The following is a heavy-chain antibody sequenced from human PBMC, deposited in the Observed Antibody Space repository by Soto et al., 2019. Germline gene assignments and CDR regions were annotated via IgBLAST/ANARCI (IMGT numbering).Heavy chain of an antibody. V-gene: IGHV4-31*03. CDR2: IYYDGRT. CDR1: GGSVIGGYF. D-gene: IGHD7-27*01. Sequence: QMQLQQSGPGLVKTSETLSLTCTVSGGSVIGGYFWTWIRQHPTRGLEWIGYIYYDGRTSYNPSLQSRVSISVDTSEGHFSLHLSSVTPADTAVYYCARPFSWGHDAFEVWGQGTVISVSS. CDR3: ARPFSWGHDAFEV. J-gene: IGHJ3*01.